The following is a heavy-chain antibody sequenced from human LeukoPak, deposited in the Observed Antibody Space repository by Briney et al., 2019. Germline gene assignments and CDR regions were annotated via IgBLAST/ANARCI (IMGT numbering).Heavy chain of an antibody. D-gene: IGHD3-10*01. CDR3: ARDSRVWFGDHNWFDP. Sequence: SETLSLTCTVSGGSISSSSYYWGWIRQPPGKGLEWIGSIYYSGSTYYNPSLKSRVTISVDTSKNQFSLKLSSVTAADTGVYYCARDSRVWFGDHNWFDPWGQGTLVTVSS. CDR1: GGSISSSSYY. CDR2: IYYSGST. J-gene: IGHJ5*02. V-gene: IGHV4-39*07.